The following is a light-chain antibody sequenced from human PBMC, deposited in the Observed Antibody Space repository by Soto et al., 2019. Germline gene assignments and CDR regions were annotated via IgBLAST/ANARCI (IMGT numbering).Light chain of an antibody. CDR3: STWDDSLNGLI. V-gene: IGLV1-44*01. CDR1: SSNIKTNG. CDR2: SNS. Sequence: QAVVAQPPSASETPGQTVTISCSGGSSNIKTNGVSWYQQVPGAAPKLLIYSNSQRPSGAPDRFSGSKSGTSASLAISGLQSEDEATYHCSTWDDSLNGLIFGGGTKLTVL. J-gene: IGLJ2*01.